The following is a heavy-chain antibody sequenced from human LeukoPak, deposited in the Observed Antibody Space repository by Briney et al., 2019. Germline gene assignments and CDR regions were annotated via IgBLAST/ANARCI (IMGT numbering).Heavy chain of an antibody. D-gene: IGHD4-23*01. CDR1: GGTFSSYA. CDR2: IIPIFGTA. CDR3: AREGYVTRYNTHWFDP. V-gene: IGHV1-69*05. Sequence: SVKVSCKASGGTFSSYAISWVRQAPGQGLEWMGRIIPIFGTANYAQKFQGRVTITTDESTSTAYMELSSLRSEDTAEYYCAREGYVTRYNTHWFDPWGQGTLVTVSS. J-gene: IGHJ5*02.